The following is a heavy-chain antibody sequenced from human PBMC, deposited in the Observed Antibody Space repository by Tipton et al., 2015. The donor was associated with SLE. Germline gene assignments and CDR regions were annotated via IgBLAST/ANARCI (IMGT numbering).Heavy chain of an antibody. J-gene: IGHJ2*01. CDR2: IHYSGAT. CDR3: ARGGASSKYFDR. Sequence: TLSLTCTVSGASITNYYWSWIRQPPGKGLEWIAFIHYSGATNYNPSLKSRVTISVDTSKNQFSLKVTSVTAADTAVYYCARGGASSKYFDRWGRDSLLTVSS. CDR1: GASITNYY. D-gene: IGHD6-6*01. V-gene: IGHV4-59*01.